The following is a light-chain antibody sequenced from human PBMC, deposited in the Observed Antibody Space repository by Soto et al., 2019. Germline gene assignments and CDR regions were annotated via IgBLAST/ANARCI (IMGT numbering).Light chain of an antibody. CDR2: GSF. V-gene: IGKV3-20*01. CDR3: QHYGSSHSNT. Sequence: EIVMTQSPVTLSASPGESATLSCRASQSVDNNVAWYQQKPGQAPRLLIVGSFARATGTPDRFSGSGSGTDFTLTISRLEPEDFAVYYCQHYGSSHSNTFGQGTRLEIK. J-gene: IGKJ5*01. CDR1: QSVDNN.